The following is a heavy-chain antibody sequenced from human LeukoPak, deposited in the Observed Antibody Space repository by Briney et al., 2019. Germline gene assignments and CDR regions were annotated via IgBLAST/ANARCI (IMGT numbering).Heavy chain of an antibody. D-gene: IGHD2/OR15-2a*01. Sequence: GGALRLSCAASGFIFSRSWMHWVRHAPGEGLVWVSRINGDESDITYADSVKGRFTISRDNAKDTLYLLMNSLRVEDTAVYYCVRNIGSDWGQGTLVTVSS. CDR2: INGDESDI. J-gene: IGHJ4*02. CDR1: GFIFSRSW. CDR3: VRNIGSD. V-gene: IGHV3-74*03.